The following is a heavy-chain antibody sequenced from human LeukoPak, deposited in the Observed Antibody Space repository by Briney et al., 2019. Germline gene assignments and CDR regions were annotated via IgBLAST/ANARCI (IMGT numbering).Heavy chain of an antibody. J-gene: IGHJ5*02. CDR3: ARDRGITIFGGAGWFDP. V-gene: IGHV3-74*01. CDR1: GVTFSSYW. Sequence: VGSLRLSCAASGVTFSSYWMHWVRQAPGKGLGWVSRINSDGSRTSYEDSVTGRFTISRDNAKNTLYLQMNSLRVEDTAVYYCARDRGITIFGGAGWFDPWGQGTLVTVSS. CDR2: INSDGSRT. D-gene: IGHD3-3*01.